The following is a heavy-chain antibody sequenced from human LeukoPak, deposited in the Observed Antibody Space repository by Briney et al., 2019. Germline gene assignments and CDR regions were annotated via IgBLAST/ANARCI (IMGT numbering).Heavy chain of an antibody. J-gene: IGHJ1*01. CDR3: ARDGLELRGFIYFQH. V-gene: IGHV3-64*04. D-gene: IGHD1-7*01. CDR2: ISSNGGST. CDR1: GLTVRINY. Sequence: GGSLRLSCAASGLTVRINYMSWVRQSPGKGLEYVSAISSNGGSTYYADSVKGRFTIPRDNSKNTLYLQMNSLRAEDTAVYYCARDGLELRGFIYFQHWGQGTLVTVSS.